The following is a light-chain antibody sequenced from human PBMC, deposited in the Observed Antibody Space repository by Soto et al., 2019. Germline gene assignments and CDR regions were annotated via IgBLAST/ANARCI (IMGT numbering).Light chain of an antibody. CDR1: QSVSSSY. J-gene: IGKJ4*01. Sequence: EIVLTQSPGTLSLSPGERATLSCRASQSVSSSYLAWYQQKPGQAPRLLMSAASSRATGIPDRFSGSGSGTDFTLTISRLEAEDFAVYYCQQYGGSPLTFGGGTKVDIK. CDR3: QQYGGSPLT. CDR2: AAS. V-gene: IGKV3-20*01.